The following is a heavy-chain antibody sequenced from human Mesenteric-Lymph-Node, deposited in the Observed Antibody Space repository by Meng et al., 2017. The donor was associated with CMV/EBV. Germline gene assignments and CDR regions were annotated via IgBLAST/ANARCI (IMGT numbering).Heavy chain of an antibody. J-gene: IGHJ6*02. CDR2: INPNSGGT. CDR3: ARDMRGCDTTSCYTGGQYGMDV. V-gene: IGHV1-2*02. CDR1: GYTFTGYY. Sequence: ASVKVSCKASGYTFTGYYIHWVRQAPGQGLEWMGWINPNSGGTNYAQKFQGRVTMTRDTSISTVYMEVSRLSSDDTAVYYCARDMRGCDTTSCYTGGQYGMDVWGQGTTVTVSS. D-gene: IGHD2-2*01.